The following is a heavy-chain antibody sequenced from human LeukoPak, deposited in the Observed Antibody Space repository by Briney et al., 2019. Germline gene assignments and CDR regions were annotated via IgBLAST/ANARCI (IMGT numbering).Heavy chain of an antibody. V-gene: IGHV4-34*01. CDR3: ARGPYIVVVPAARLINTRYFDY. CDR2: INHSGST. J-gene: IGHJ4*02. CDR1: GGSFSGYY. Sequence: PSETLSLTCAVYGGSFSGYYWSWIRQPPGKGLEWIGKINHSGSTNYNPSLKSRVTISVDTSKNQFSLKLSSVTAADTAVYYCARGPYIVVVPAARLINTRYFDYWGQGTLVTVSS. D-gene: IGHD2-2*01.